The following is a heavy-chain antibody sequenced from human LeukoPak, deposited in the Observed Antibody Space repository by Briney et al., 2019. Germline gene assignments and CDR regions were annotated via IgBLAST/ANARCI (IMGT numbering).Heavy chain of an antibody. CDR1: GFSFSTYS. CDR3: ATDSPETAAFDY. CDR2: IVDSRSNI. V-gene: IGHV3-48*04. D-gene: IGHD1-1*01. J-gene: IGHJ4*02. Sequence: PGGSLRLSCTASGFSFSTYSMNWVRQAPGKGLEWVSYIVDSRSNIYYADSVKGRFTIYRDNAKNSLYLQMDSLRAEDTAVYYCATDSPETAAFDYWGQGTLVTVSS.